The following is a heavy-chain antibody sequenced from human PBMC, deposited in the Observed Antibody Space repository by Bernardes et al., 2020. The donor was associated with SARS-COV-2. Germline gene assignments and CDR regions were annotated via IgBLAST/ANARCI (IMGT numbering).Heavy chain of an antibody. CDR1: GFTFSNDW. D-gene: IGHD3-10*01. Sequence: GGSLRLSCAASGFTFSNDWMNWVRQAPGKGLEWVGRIKRKTDGGTTDYAAPVKGRFTISRDDSKNTLYLQMNSLKTEDTAVYYCTTELWFGEGGMDVWGQGTTVTGS. J-gene: IGHJ6*02. V-gene: IGHV3-15*07. CDR3: TTELWFGEGGMDV. CDR2: IKRKTDGGTT.